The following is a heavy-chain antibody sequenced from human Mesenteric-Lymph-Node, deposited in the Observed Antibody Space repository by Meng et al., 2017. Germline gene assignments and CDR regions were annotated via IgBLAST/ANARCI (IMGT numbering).Heavy chain of an antibody. CDR1: VGSLSDYY. V-gene: IGHV4-34*01. J-gene: IGHJ5*02. CDR2: INQSGIS. CDR3: AREPGYCSGGSCYGGWFDP. D-gene: IGHD2-15*01. Sequence: QVQLQQWGAGLLKPSETLSLTCAVYVGSLSDYYWSWIRQPPGKGLEWIGEINQSGISRYNPSLKSRVTISGDTSKNQLSLKLSSVTAADTAVYYCAREPGYCSGGSCYGGWFDPWGQGTLVTVSS.